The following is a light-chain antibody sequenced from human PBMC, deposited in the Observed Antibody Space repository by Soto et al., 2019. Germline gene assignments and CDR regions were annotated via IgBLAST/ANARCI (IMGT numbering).Light chain of an antibody. CDR1: SGSVSTSYY. CDR2: STN. V-gene: IGLV8-61*01. Sequence: QDVVTQEPSFSVSPGGTVTLTCGLSSGSVSTSYYPSWYQQTPGQAPRTLIYSTNTRSSGVPDRFSGSILGNKAALTITGAKADDESDYYCVLYMGSGISVFGGGTKVTVL. CDR3: VLYMGSGISV. J-gene: IGLJ3*02.